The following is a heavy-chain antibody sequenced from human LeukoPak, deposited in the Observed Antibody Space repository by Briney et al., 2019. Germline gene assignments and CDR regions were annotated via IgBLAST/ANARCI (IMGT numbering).Heavy chain of an antibody. Sequence: ASVKVSCKASGYTFTSYGISWVRQAPGQGLEWMGWISAYNGNTNYAQKLQGRVTMTTDTSTSTAYMEVSSLRSEDTAVYYCARVETPEYGMDVWGQGTTVTVSS. CDR2: ISAYNGNT. CDR3: ARVETPEYGMDV. CDR1: GYTFTSYG. V-gene: IGHV1-18*01. J-gene: IGHJ6*02.